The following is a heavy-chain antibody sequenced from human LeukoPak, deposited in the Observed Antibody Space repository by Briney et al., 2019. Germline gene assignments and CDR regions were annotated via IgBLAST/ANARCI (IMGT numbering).Heavy chain of an antibody. D-gene: IGHD5-18*01. CDR1: GFTFSSYW. Sequence: GGSLRLSCAASGFTFSSYWMHWVRQAPGKGLVWVSRINSDGSSTSYADSAKGRFTISRDNAKNTLYLQMNSLRAEDTAVYYCARRAGGYSYGSPDYYYYYMDVWGKGTTVTVSS. J-gene: IGHJ6*03. V-gene: IGHV3-74*01. CDR3: ARRAGGYSYGSPDYYYYYMDV. CDR2: INSDGSST.